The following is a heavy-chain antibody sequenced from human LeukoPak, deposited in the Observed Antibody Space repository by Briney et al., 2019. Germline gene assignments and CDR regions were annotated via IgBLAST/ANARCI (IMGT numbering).Heavy chain of an antibody. Sequence: SVKVSCKASGGTFSSYAISWVRQAPGQGLEWMGRIIPILGIANYAQKFQGRVTITADKSTSTAYMELSSLRSEDTAVYYCARDPGDGYKRYFDYWGQGTLVTVSS. CDR2: IIPILGIA. J-gene: IGHJ4*02. CDR3: ARDPGDGYKRYFDY. CDR1: GGTFSSYA. V-gene: IGHV1-69*04. D-gene: IGHD5-24*01.